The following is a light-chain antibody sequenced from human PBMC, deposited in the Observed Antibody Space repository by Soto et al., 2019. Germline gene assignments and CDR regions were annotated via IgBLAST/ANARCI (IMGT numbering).Light chain of an antibody. CDR3: QQYNNWLT. J-gene: IGKJ4*01. Sequence: EIVLTQSPATLSVSPVERVTLSCRASQSVSSNLAWYQQKPGQAPRLLIYDTSTRATGIPARFSGSGSGTEFTLTISSLQSADFAVYYCQQYNNWLTFGGGTKVDIK. CDR2: DTS. CDR1: QSVSSN. V-gene: IGKV3-15*01.